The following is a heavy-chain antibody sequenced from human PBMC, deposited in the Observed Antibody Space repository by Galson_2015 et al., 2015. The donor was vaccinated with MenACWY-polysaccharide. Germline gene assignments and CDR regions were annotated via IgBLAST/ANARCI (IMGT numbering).Heavy chain of an antibody. CDR1: GLSLRTSGMR. CDR3: ARMEVSATGAFDI. D-gene: IGHD6-13*01. CDR2: IGWDDDK. Sequence: PALVKPTQPLTLPCTFSGLSLRTSGMRVSWIRQPPGKALEWLARIGWDDDKFYRTSLKPRLTISNDNSKNQVVLTMTNMDPVDTATYYCARMEVSATGAFDIWGQGTMVTVSS. V-gene: IGHV2-70*04. J-gene: IGHJ3*02.